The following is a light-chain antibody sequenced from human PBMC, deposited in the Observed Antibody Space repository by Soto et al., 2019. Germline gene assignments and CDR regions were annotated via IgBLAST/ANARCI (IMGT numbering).Light chain of an antibody. V-gene: IGKV2-28*01. Sequence: DIVMTQSPLSLPFTPGEPASISCRSSQILLHSNGYNYLDWYLQKPGPSPQLLIYLGSNRASGVPDRFRGRGSGTDFTLKISRVEAEDVGVDYCMQALQTPRTFGNGTKVAIK. CDR2: LGS. CDR1: QILLHSNGYNY. CDR3: MQALQTPRT. J-gene: IGKJ1*01.